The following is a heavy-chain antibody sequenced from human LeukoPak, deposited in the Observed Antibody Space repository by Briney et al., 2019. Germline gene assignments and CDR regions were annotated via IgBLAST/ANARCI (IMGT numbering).Heavy chain of an antibody. CDR2: ISYDGSNE. J-gene: IGHJ4*02. CDR1: GFTFDSYA. Sequence: GGSLRLSCAASGFTFDSYAMHWVRQAPGKGLEWVAVISYDGSNEYYTDSVRGRFSISRDNSKDTLYLQMNSLSAEDTAVYYCARGSWFGELLPFDYWGQGTLVTVSS. V-gene: IGHV3-30-3*01. D-gene: IGHD3-10*01. CDR3: ARGSWFGELLPFDY.